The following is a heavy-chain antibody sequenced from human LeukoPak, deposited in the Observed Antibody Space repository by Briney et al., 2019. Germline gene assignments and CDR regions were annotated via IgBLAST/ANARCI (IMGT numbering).Heavy chain of an antibody. V-gene: IGHV4-34*01. D-gene: IGHD3-3*01. CDR1: GGSFSGYY. J-gene: IGHJ5*02. CDR3: ARAAWPYYDFWSGHNWFDP. CDR2: INHSGST. Sequence: SETLSLTCAVYGGSFSGYYWSWLRQPPGKGLEWIGEINHSGSTNYNPSLKSRVTISVDTSKNQFSLKLSSVTAADTAVYYCARAAWPYYDFWSGHNWFDPWGQGTLVTAS.